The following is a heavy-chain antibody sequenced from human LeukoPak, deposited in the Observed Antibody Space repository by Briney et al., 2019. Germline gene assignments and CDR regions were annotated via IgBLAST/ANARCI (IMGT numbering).Heavy chain of an antibody. CDR3: ARVASTSPYYYGMDV. CDR2: IYSGGST. V-gene: IGHV3-53*01. J-gene: IGHJ6*02. CDR1: GFTVSSNY. Sequence: GGSLRLSCAASGFTVSSNYMSWVRQAPGKGLEWVSVIYSGGSTCYADSVKGRFTISRDKSKNTLYLQMNSLRAEDTAVYYCARVASTSPYYYGMDVWGQGTTVTVSS.